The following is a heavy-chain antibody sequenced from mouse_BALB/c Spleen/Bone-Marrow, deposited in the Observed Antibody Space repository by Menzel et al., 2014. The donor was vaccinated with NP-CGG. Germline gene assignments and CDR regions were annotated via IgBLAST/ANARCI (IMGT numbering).Heavy chain of an antibody. CDR2: ISSGGGST. D-gene: IGHD1-1*01. J-gene: IGHJ4*01. CDR3: ARPLYYYGSSPFYAMDY. V-gene: IGHV5-12-1*01. CDR1: GFAFSSYD. Sequence: EVHLVESGGGLVKPGGSLKLSCAASGFAFSSYDMSWVRQTPEKRLEWVAYISSGGGSTYYPDTVKGRFTISRDNAKNTLYLQMSRLKSEDTTIYYYARPLYYYGSSPFYAMDYWGQGTSVTVSS.